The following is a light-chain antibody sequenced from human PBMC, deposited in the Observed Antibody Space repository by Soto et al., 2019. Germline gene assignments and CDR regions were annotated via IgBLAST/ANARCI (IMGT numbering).Light chain of an antibody. Sequence: AIRMTQSPSSLSASTGDRVTITCRASQGISSYLAWYQQKPGKAPKLLIYAASSLQSGVQSRFSGSGSGTDFSLTIRSLQPEDFATYYCKQSYSTPRTVGQGTKVDIK. J-gene: IGKJ1*01. CDR1: QGISSY. V-gene: IGKV1-8*01. CDR2: AAS. CDR3: KQSYSTPRT.